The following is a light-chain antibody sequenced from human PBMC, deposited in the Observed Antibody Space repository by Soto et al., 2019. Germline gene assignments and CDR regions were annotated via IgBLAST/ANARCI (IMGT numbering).Light chain of an antibody. CDR2: GAS. CDR1: QSVSSSY. J-gene: IGKJ4*01. CDR3: QQYGSSALT. Sequence: EIVVTQSAATLSLSPGERATLSCRASQSVSSSYLAWYQQKPGQDPRLLIYGASSRATGIPDRFSGSGYGPDFTLAIRRLEPEDLTVYYCQQYGSSALTFGGGTKVEL. V-gene: IGKV3-20*01.